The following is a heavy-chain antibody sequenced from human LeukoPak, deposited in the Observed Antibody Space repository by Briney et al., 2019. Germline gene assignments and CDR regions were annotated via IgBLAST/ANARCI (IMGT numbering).Heavy chain of an antibody. J-gene: IGHJ4*02. Sequence: ASVKVSCKASGYTFTCYYMHWVRQAPGQGLEWVGRINTNSGGTNYAQKFQGRVTMTRDTSISTAYMELSRLRSDDTAVYYCARSDRGSRFDYWGQGTLVTVSS. CDR2: INTNSGGT. D-gene: IGHD6-13*01. CDR3: ARSDRGSRFDY. V-gene: IGHV1-2*06. CDR1: GYTFTCYY.